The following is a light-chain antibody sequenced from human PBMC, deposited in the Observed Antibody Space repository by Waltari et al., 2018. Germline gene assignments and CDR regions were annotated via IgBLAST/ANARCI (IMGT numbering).Light chain of an antibody. CDR1: QRVLNSCNNKNC. V-gene: IGKV4-1*01. CDR2: WES. Sequence: DIVMTQSPRSLSLSLGARATINCKSSQRVLNSCNNKNCLAWYQQKPGQPPKLLIYWESTRQSGVPDRFSGSGSGTDFTLTISSLQAEDVAVYYCQQYFGTSTFIFGPGTKVDIK. CDR3: QQYFGTSTFI. J-gene: IGKJ3*01.